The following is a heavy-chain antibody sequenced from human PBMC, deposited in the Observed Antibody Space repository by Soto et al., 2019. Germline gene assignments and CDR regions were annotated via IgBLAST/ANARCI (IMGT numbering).Heavy chain of an antibody. Sequence: ASVKVSCKASGYTFTCYAMHWVRQAPGQRLEWMGWINAGNGNTKYSQKFQGRVTITRDTSASTAYMELSSLRSEDTAVYYCATFTVTRNNYFDYWGQGTLVTVSS. D-gene: IGHD4-17*01. CDR3: ATFTVTRNNYFDY. J-gene: IGHJ4*02. CDR2: INAGNGNT. V-gene: IGHV1-3*01. CDR1: GYTFTCYA.